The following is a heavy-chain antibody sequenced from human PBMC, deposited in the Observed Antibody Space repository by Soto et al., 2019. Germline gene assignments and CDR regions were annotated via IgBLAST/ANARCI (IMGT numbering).Heavy chain of an antibody. J-gene: IGHJ4*02. CDR3: ARHRIAVAGPLDY. V-gene: IGHV4-39*01. CDR1: GGAIRNSIYY. Sequence: SETLSLTCTVSGGAIRNSIYYWGWIRQPPGKGLEWIGTIYYDGSVAYSPSLKSRVTLSVDTSRNHFSVKINSVTAADTAVYFCARHRIAVAGPLDYWGQGALVTVSS. CDR2: IYYDGSV. D-gene: IGHD6-19*01.